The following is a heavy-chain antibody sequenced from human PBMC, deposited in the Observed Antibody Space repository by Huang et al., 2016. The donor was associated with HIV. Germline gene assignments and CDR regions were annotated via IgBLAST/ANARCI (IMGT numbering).Heavy chain of an antibody. CDR1: GFNFSAYW. V-gene: IGHV3-7*01. CDR3: ARGGIYYDVLTGRHYYYNGLDV. Sequence: EVHLVESGGDLVQPGGSLRLSCVASGFNFSAYWMSWVRQAPGNGLEWVANIKQDGCEKNYVHSVKGRFTVSRDNAKNAVYLQLSSLRAEDTAVYYCARGGIYYDVLTGRHYYYNGLDVWGQGTTVTVSS. CDR2: IKQDGCEK. D-gene: IGHD3-9*01. J-gene: IGHJ6*02.